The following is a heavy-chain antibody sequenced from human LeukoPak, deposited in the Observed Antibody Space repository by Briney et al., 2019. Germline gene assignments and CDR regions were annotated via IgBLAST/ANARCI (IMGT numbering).Heavy chain of an antibody. D-gene: IGHD1-26*01. CDR3: AAAIDRPVEDWFDP. Sequence: SVKVSCKATGFTFTSSAMQWVRQARGQRLEWIGWIVVGSGNTNYAQKFQERVTITRDMSTSTAYMELSSLRSEDTAVYYCAAAIDRPVEDWFDPWGQGTLVTVSS. CDR1: GFTFTSSA. CDR2: IVVGSGNT. V-gene: IGHV1-58*02. J-gene: IGHJ5*02.